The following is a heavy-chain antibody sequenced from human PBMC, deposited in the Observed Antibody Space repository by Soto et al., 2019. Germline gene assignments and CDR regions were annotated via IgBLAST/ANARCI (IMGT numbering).Heavy chain of an antibody. CDR2: ISGSGGST. CDR1: GFTFSSYA. CDR3: AKDSPYDSRFHPHYYYYYGMDV. J-gene: IGHJ6*02. Sequence: HPGGSLRLSCAASGFTFSSYAMSWVRQAPGKGLEWVSAISGSGGSTYYADSVKGRFTISRDNSKNTLYLQMNSLRAEDTAVYYCAKDSPYDSRFHPHYYYYYGMDVWGQGTTVTVSS. D-gene: IGHD3-22*01. V-gene: IGHV3-23*01.